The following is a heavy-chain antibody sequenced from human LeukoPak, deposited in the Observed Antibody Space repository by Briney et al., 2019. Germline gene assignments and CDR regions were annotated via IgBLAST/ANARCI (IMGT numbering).Heavy chain of an antibody. CDR3: ARDQHYSKDAFDI. V-gene: IGHV3-9*01. Sequence: PGRSLRLSCAASGFTFDDYAMHWVRQAPGKGLEWVSGISWNSGSIGYADSVKGRFTISRDNAKNSLYLQMNSLRAEDTAVYYCARDQHYSKDAFDIWGQGTMVTVSS. D-gene: IGHD4-11*01. CDR1: GFTFDDYA. CDR2: ISWNSGSI. J-gene: IGHJ3*02.